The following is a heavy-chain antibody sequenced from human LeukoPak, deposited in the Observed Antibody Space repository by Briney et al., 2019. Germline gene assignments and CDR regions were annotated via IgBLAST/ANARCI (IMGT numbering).Heavy chain of an antibody. CDR1: GDSFSSRTYY. Sequence: PSETLSLTCTVSGDSFSSRTYYWGWVRQPPRTGLEYIGTISSGGNTYYHPSLKSRVTLSVDTSKNQFSLKLSSVTAADTAVYFCARHRGVYFVDSIEYPRYFDSWGQGTLVTVSS. J-gene: IGHJ4*02. CDR3: ARHRGVYFVDSIEYPRYFDS. CDR2: ISSGGNT. D-gene: IGHD3-10*01. V-gene: IGHV4-39*01.